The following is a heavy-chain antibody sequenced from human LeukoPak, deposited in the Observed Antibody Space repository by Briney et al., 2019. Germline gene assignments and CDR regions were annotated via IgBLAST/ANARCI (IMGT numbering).Heavy chain of an antibody. CDR2: FDPEDGET. Sequence: ASVKVSCKVSGYTLTELSMHWVRQAPGKGLEWMGGFDPEDGETIYAQKFQGRVTITADESTSTAYMELSSLRSEDTAVYYCARAFGELLPFDYWGQGTLVTVSS. CDR1: GYTLTELS. D-gene: IGHD3-10*01. V-gene: IGHV1-24*01. CDR3: ARAFGELLPFDY. J-gene: IGHJ4*02.